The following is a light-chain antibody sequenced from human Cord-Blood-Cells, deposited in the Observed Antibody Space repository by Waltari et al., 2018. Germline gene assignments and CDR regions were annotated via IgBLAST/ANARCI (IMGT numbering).Light chain of an antibody. CDR2: YAS. V-gene: IGKV1-5*01. J-gene: IGKJ1*01. CDR1: QSISSW. Sequence: DLQMTKSPSTLSASVGARVTITCRASQSISSWVSWYQQKPGKAPKLLIYYASSLATGVPAGFSGSGSGTEFSLTISSLQPDDVATYYCQQYNSYSWPFGQGTKVEIK. CDR3: QQYNSYSWP.